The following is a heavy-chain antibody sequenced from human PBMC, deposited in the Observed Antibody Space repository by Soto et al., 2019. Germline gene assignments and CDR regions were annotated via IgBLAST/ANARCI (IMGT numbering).Heavy chain of an antibody. CDR2: IIPIFGTA. CDR3: ARYAYSGYDLGVNDY. Sequence: SVKVSCKASGGTFSSYAISWVRQAPGQGLEWMGGIIPIFGTANYAQKFQGRVTITADESTSTAYMELSSLRSEDTAVYYCARYAYSGYDLGVNDYWGQGTLVTVSS. CDR1: GGTFSSYA. J-gene: IGHJ4*02. D-gene: IGHD5-12*01. V-gene: IGHV1-69*13.